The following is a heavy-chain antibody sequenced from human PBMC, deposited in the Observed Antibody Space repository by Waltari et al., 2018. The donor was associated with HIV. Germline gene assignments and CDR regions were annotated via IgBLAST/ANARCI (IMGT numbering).Heavy chain of an antibody. CDR3: AREIGPDHFYYYYGLDV. J-gene: IGHJ6*02. CDR2: INTNTGNP. V-gene: IGHV7-4-1*02. CDR1: GYIFTRNA. Sequence: QVQLVQSGSELKKPGASVKISCKASGYIFTRNAVNWVRQAPGQGLEWMGWINTNTGNPTYAQGFTGRFVFSLDTSVSTSYLQISSLRAEDTAVYYCAREIGPDHFYYYYGLDVWGQGTTVTVSS.